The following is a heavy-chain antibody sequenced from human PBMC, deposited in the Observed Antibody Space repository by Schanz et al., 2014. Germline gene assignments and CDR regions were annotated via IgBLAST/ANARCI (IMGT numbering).Heavy chain of an antibody. Sequence: QVQLQASGPGLVKPSETLSLTCTVSGGSMSGYHWIWIRQPQGRGLEWIGHIYYSGGTHYNPSLESRVTISISMSKSQFSLTLSTVIAADTAIYCCARGAAAGIYIWFDPWGQGTQVIVSS. J-gene: IGHJ5*02. CDR2: IYYSGGT. D-gene: IGHD6-13*01. CDR1: GGSMSGYH. V-gene: IGHV4-59*01. CDR3: ARGAAAGIYIWFDP.